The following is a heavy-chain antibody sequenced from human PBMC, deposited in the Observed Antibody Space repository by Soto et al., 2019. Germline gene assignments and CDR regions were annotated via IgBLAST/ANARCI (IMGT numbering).Heavy chain of an antibody. CDR2: INPKNGDT. J-gene: IGHJ6*02. CDR1: GYIFSGHV. D-gene: IGHD2-2*01. V-gene: IGHV1-2*02. CDR3: ARDTRGTRGFDEMDI. Sequence: HVQLVQSGAEVKKPGASVNVSCRASGYIFSGHVIHWMRQAPGQGLEWVGCINPKNGDTHSAQRFKGRVTMTRDTSLNLVHMDLSGLTSDDAAVYYCARDTRGTRGFDEMDIWGQGTSVTVS.